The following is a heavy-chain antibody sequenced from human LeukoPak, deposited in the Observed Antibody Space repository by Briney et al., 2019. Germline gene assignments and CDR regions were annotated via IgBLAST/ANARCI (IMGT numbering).Heavy chain of an antibody. CDR3: ARSLVEMATIEEFGY. D-gene: IGHD5-24*01. J-gene: IGHJ4*02. Sequence: GESLKISCKGSGYSFTSYWIGWVRQMPGKGLEWMGIIYPGDSDTRYSPSFQGQVTISADKSISTAYLQWSSLKASDTAMYYCARSLVEMATIEEFGYWGQGTLVTVSS. V-gene: IGHV5-51*01. CDR2: IYPGDSDT. CDR1: GYSFTSYW.